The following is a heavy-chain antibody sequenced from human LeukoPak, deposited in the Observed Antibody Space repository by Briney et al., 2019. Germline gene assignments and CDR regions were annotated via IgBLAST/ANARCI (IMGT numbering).Heavy chain of an antibody. V-gene: IGHV3-7*03. CDR3: ARDSTWLLDY. CDR1: GFTFSSHW. CDR2: IKEDGSVK. D-gene: IGHD6-19*01. Sequence: GSLRLSCTASGFTFSSHWMTWVRQPPGKGLEWVANIKEDGSVKYYVDSVKGRFTISRDNIKNVLYLQMNSLRADDTAVYFCARDSTWLLDYWGQGTLITVSS. J-gene: IGHJ4*02.